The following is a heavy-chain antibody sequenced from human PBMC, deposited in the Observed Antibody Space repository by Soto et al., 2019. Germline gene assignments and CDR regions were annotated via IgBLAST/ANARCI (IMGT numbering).Heavy chain of an antibody. CDR3: ARRPDERDYYDSSGYYVP. CDR1: GGTFSSYA. CDR2: IIPIFGTA. D-gene: IGHD3-22*01. Sequence: SVKVSCKASGGTFSSYAISWVRQAPGQGLEWMGGIIPIFGTANYAQKFQGRVTITADESTSTAYMELSSLRSEDTAVYYCARRPDERDYYDSSGYYVPWGQGTLVTVSS. J-gene: IGHJ5*02. V-gene: IGHV1-69*13.